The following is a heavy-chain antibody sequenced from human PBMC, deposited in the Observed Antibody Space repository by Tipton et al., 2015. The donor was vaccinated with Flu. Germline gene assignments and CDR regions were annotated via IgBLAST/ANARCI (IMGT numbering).Heavy chain of an antibody. D-gene: IGHD6-6*01. CDR3: ARDRWSSSSRYGMDV. Sequence: SLRLSCTTSGFTFGDYAMVWVRQAPGKGLEWVASIKQDGSEKYYVDSVKGRFTISRDNPKNPLYLQMNSLRAEDTAVYYCARDRWSSSSRYGMDVWGQGTTVTVSS. V-gene: IGHV3-7*01. CDR1: GFTFGDYA. CDR2: IKQDGSEK. J-gene: IGHJ6*02.